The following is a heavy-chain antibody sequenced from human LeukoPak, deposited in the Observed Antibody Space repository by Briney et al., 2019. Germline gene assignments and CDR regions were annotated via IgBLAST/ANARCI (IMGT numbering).Heavy chain of an antibody. Sequence: PSETLSLTGTVSGGSISSYYWSWIRQPPGKGLEWIGYIYYSGSTNYNPSLKSRVTISVDTSKNQFSLKLSSVTAADTAVYYCAGTPALGYSYGYRPSSLDYYYGMDVWGQGTTVTVSS. D-gene: IGHD5-18*01. J-gene: IGHJ6*02. CDR1: GGSISSYY. V-gene: IGHV4-59*01. CDR3: AGTPALGYSYGYRPSSLDYYYGMDV. CDR2: IYYSGST.